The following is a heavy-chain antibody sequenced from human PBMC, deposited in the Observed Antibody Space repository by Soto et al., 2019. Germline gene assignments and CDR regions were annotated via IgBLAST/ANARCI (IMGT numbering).Heavy chain of an antibody. Sequence: GGSLRLSCAGSGFTFNKHGMQWVRQAPGKGLEWLAVISYDGSTKYYADSVKGRFTISRDDSKNTLYLQMNSLRAEDTAVYYCVKGGLWGAYYFDNSGQGPLVTVYS. J-gene: IGHJ4*02. D-gene: IGHD3-16*01. CDR1: GFTFNKHG. CDR2: ISYDGSTK. CDR3: VKGGLWGAYYFDN. V-gene: IGHV3-30*18.